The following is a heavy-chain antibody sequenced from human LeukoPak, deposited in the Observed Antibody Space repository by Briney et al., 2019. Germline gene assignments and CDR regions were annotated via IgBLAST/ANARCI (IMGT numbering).Heavy chain of an antibody. Sequence: GRSLRLSCAASGFTFDDYAMHWVRQAPGKGLEWVSGISWNSGSIGYADSVKGRFTIPRDNAKNSLYLQMNSLRAEDTALYYCAKGATVDYWGQGTLVTVSS. CDR1: GFTFDDYA. J-gene: IGHJ4*02. V-gene: IGHV3-9*01. CDR3: AKGATVDY. CDR2: ISWNSGSI. D-gene: IGHD1-26*01.